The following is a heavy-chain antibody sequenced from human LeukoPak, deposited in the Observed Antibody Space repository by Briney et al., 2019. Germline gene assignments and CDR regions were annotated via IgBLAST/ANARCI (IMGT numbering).Heavy chain of an antibody. CDR2: IYCSGST. J-gene: IGHJ3*02. V-gene: IGHV4-59*01. CDR3: ARGDVDTAVSGAFDI. Sequence: SETLSLTCTVSGGSISSYYWSWIRQPPGKGLEWIGYIYCSGSTNYNPSLKSRVTISVDTSKNQFSLKLSSVTAADTAVYYCARGDVDTAVSGAFDIWGQGTMVTVSS. CDR1: GGSISSYY. D-gene: IGHD5-18*01.